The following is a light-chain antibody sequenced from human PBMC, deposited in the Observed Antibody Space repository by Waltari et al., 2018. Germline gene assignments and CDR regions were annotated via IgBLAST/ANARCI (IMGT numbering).Light chain of an antibody. CDR1: RSNLGSNY. J-gene: IGLJ3*02. V-gene: IGLV1-47*01. CDR2: RNN. Sequence: QSVLTQPPSASGTPGQRVTISCSGSRSNLGSNYVSWYQQRPGTAPKLLIYRNNQGPSGVTDRFSGSKYGTSASLASSGLRSEDEADYYCAAWDDSLSGRVFGGGTKVTVL. CDR3: AAWDDSLSGRV.